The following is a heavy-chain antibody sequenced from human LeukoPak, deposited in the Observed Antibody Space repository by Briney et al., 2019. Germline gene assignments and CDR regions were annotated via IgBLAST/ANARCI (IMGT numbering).Heavy chain of an antibody. J-gene: IGHJ3*02. D-gene: IGHD4-17*01. CDR2: IYYSGST. V-gene: IGHV4-31*03. CDR3: ARAPVDYGDLKRAFDI. CDR1: GGSISSGGSY. Sequence: PSQTRSLTCTVSGGSISSGGSYWCWIRQHPGKGLEWTGYIYYSGSTYYNPSPKSRVTISVDTSKNQFSLKLSSVTPADTAVYYCARAPVDYGDLKRAFDIWGQGTMVIVSS.